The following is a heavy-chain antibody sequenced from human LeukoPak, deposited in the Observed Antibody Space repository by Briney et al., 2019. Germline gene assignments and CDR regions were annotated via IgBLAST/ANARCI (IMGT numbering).Heavy chain of an antibody. Sequence: GASVKVSCKASGYTFTSYGISWVRQAPGQGLEWMGWISAYNGNTNYAQKLQGRVTMTTDTSTSTAYMELRSLRSDDTAVYYCARDSRGRYYDSSGYNLDYWGQGTLVTVSS. V-gene: IGHV1-18*01. CDR2: ISAYNGNT. J-gene: IGHJ4*02. CDR3: ARDSRGRYYDSSGYNLDY. CDR1: GYTFTSYG. D-gene: IGHD3-22*01.